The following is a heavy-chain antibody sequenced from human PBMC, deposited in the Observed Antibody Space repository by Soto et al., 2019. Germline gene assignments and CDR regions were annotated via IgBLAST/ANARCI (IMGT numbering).Heavy chain of an antibody. Sequence: SETLSLTCTVSGGSVSSDNYYWSWIRQPPGKGLEWIGYIYYSGSTNYNPSLKSRITISIDTSKNQFSLKLSSVTAADTAVYYCAREFRLFGVVIEAIDFWGQGTRVSVAS. V-gene: IGHV4-61*01. CDR3: AREFRLFGVVIEAIDF. CDR2: IYYSGST. J-gene: IGHJ4*02. CDR1: GGSVSSDNYY. D-gene: IGHD3-3*01.